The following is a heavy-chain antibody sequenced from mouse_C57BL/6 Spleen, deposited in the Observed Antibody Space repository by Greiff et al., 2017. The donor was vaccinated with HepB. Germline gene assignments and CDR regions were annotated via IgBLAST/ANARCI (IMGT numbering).Heavy chain of an antibody. CDR2: IYPRDGST. Sequence: VKLVESGPELVKPGASVKLSCKASGYTFTSYDINWVKQRPGQGLEWIGWIYPRDGSTKYNEKFKGKATLTVDTSSSTAYMELHSLTSEDSAVYFCARSPYSNGGMAMDYWGQGTSVTVSS. CDR3: ARSPYSNGGMAMDY. CDR1: GYTFTSYD. D-gene: IGHD2-5*01. J-gene: IGHJ4*01. V-gene: IGHV1-85*01.